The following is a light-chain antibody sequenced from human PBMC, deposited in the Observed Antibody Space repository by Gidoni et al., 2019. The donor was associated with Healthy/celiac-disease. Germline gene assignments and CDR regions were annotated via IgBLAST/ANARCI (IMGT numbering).Light chain of an antibody. J-gene: IGLJ3*02. Sequence: QSALTQPASVSGSPGQSITISCTGPSSDVGGYNYVSWYKQHPGKAPKLMIYEVSNRPSGVPDRFSGSKSGNTASLTISGLQAEDEADYYCSSYTSSSTPWVFGGGTKLTVL. V-gene: IGLV2-14*01. CDR2: EVS. CDR1: SSDVGGYNY. CDR3: SSYTSSSTPWV.